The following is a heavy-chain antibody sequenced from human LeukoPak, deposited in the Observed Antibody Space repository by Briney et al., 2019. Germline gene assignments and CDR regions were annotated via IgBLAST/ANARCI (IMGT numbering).Heavy chain of an antibody. Sequence: PSETLSLTCAVSGGSISGYYWSWIRQPPGKGLEWIGYIYHNGGTNYNPSLQSRLTISVDTSKNQFSLKLSSVTAADTAVYYCARHLRAVAGGRYFDCWGQGTQVTVSS. CDR2: IYHNGGT. J-gene: IGHJ4*02. V-gene: IGHV4-59*08. CDR1: GGSISGYY. D-gene: IGHD6-19*01. CDR3: ARHLRAVAGGRYFDC.